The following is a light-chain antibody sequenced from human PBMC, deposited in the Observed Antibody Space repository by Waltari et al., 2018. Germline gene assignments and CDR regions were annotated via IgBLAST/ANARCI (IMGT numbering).Light chain of an antibody. CDR1: QSIGSS. CDR3: QQYSSYSWT. J-gene: IGKJ1*01. CDR2: KTS. V-gene: IGKV6-21*01. Sequence: EVVLTQSPDFQSVTPQEKVTITCRASQSIGSSIHWYQQKPDQSPKLLIYKTSSLESGVPSRFSGSGSGTEFTLTISSLQPDDFATYYCQQYSSYSWTFGQGTKVEIK.